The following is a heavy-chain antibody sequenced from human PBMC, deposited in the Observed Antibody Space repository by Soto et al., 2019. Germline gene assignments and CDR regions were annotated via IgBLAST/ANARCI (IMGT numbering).Heavy chain of an antibody. Sequence: SETLSLTCTVSGGSISSYYWSWIRQPPGKGLEWIGYIYYSGSTNYNPSLKSRVTISVDTSKNQSSLKLSSVTAADTAVYYCARYQGGSYEPVDIWGQGTMVTVSS. CDR1: GGSISSYY. V-gene: IGHV4-59*01. D-gene: IGHD1-26*01. J-gene: IGHJ3*02. CDR3: ARYQGGSYEPVDI. CDR2: IYYSGST.